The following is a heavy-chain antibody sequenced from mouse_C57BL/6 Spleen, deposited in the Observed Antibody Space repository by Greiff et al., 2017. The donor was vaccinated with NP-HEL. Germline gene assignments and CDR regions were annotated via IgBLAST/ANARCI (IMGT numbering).Heavy chain of an antibody. CDR3: ARRWYYSSWYFDV. D-gene: IGHD1-1*01. J-gene: IGHJ1*03. CDR1: GFTFSDYG. CDR2: ISSGSSTI. Sequence: EVKLMESGGGLVKPGGSLKLSCAASGFTFSDYGMHWVRQAPEKGLEWVAYISSGSSTIYYADTVKGRFTISRDNAKNTLFLQMTSLRSEDTAMYYCARRWYYSSWYFDVWGTGTTVTVSS. V-gene: IGHV5-17*01.